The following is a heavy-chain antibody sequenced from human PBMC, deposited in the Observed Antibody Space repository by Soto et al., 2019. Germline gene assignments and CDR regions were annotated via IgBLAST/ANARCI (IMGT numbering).Heavy chain of an antibody. CDR1: GYTFINYG. CDR3: ARTARGYSYGYADY. D-gene: IGHD5-18*01. V-gene: IGHV1-18*01. Sequence: QVQLVQSGAEVKKPGASVKVSCKASGYTFINYGVTWVRQAPGQGLEWMGWISAYNGNTNYAQKLQGRVTMTTDTSXSTAYMELRSLRSDDTAMYYCARTARGYSYGYADYWGQGTLVTVSS. CDR2: ISAYNGNT. J-gene: IGHJ4*02.